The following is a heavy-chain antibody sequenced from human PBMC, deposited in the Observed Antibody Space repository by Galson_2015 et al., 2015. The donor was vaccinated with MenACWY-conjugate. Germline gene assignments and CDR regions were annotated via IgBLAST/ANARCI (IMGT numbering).Heavy chain of an antibody. CDR2: IGGSGDST. CDR3: ARFGPSGGVTTGWILHLDS. CDR1: GFTFSNFG. V-gene: IGHV3-23*01. D-gene: IGHD1-26*01. J-gene: IGHJ4*02. Sequence: SLRTGCAASGFTFSNFGLSWVRKAPGEGQEWVSSIGGSGDSTYYADSVKGRITIFRDNSRNTLALQMNGLRVEGTAVYYCARFGPSGGVTTGWILHLDSWGQGTPVTVSS.